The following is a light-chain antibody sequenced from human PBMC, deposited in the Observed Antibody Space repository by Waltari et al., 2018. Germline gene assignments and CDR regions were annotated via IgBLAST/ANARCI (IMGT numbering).Light chain of an antibody. V-gene: IGLV2-14*03. CDR3: SSYTSSSTPLV. CDR1: SSDVVASHY. CDR2: DVT. Sequence: QSALTQPASVSGSPGQSITISCTGTSSDVVASHYVPCYQQHPGQAPKRMIYDVTSRPSGVSNRFSGSKSGNTASLTISGLQAEDEADYYCSSYTSSSTPLVFGGGTKLTVL. J-gene: IGLJ2*01.